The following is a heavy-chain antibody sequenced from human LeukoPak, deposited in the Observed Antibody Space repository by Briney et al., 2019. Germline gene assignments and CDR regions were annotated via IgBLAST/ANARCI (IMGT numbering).Heavy chain of an antibody. CDR2: ISYDGRNK. D-gene: IGHD3-22*01. V-gene: IGHV3-30*03. CDR1: GFTFSSYW. CDR3: ARGQFRLHSYDGSTFDY. Sequence: PGGSLRLSCAASGFTFSSYWMSWVRQAPGKGLEWVAVISYDGRNKQYADSAKGRFTISRDNSKNTLYLQTNSLRAEDTAVYYCARGQFRLHSYDGSTFDYWGQGTLVSVSS. J-gene: IGHJ4*02.